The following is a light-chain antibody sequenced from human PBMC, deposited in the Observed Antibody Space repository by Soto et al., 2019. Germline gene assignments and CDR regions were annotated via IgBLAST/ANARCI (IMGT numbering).Light chain of an antibody. CDR3: QQYGSSTWT. CDR1: QSVSSSF. Sequence: EIVLTQSPGTLSLSPGERATLSCRASQSVSSSFLAWYQQRPGQAPRLLIYAASNTAPGIPDRFSGSGSGTDFTLTISRLEPEDFAVYYCQQYGSSTWTFGQGTKVDIK. J-gene: IGKJ1*01. V-gene: IGKV3-20*01. CDR2: AAS.